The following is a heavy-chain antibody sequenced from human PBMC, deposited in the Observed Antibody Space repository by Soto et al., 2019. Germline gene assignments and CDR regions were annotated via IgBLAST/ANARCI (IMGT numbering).Heavy chain of an antibody. CDR2: INAGNGNT. J-gene: IGHJ5*02. D-gene: IGHD6-13*01. CDR3: ARDRRPRIAAADRAPNWFDP. CDR1: GYTFTSYA. V-gene: IGHV1-3*01. Sequence: QVQLVQSGAEVKKPGASVKVSCKASGYTFTSYAMHWVRQAPGQRLEWMGWINAGNGNTKYSQKFQGRVTITRDTSASTAYMELSSLRSEDTAVYYCARDRRPRIAAADRAPNWFDPWGQGTLVTVSS.